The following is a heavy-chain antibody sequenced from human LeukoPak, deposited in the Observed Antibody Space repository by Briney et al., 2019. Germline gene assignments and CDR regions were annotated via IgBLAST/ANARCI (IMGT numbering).Heavy chain of an antibody. J-gene: IGHJ4*02. Sequence: SETLSLTCTVSVGSINSYYWSWIRQPPGKGLEYIGYISSSGSSNYNPSLRGRVTISVHTSKNQFSLKLSSVTAADTAVYYCARDGGNSPFDFWGQGTLVTVSS. CDR3: ARDGGNSPFDF. CDR1: VGSINSYY. D-gene: IGHD4-23*01. V-gene: IGHV4-4*09. CDR2: ISSSGSS.